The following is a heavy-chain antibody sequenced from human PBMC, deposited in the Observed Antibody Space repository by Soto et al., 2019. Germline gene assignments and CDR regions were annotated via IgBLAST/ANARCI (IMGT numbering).Heavy chain of an antibody. CDR3: ARDPVAVAGGNFDY. V-gene: IGHV1-18*01. J-gene: IGHJ4*02. Sequence: GASVKVSCKASGYTFSSDGISWVRQAPGQGLEWMGWISAYNGNTNYAQKLQGRVTMTTDTSTSTAYLELRSLTSDDTAVYYCARDPVAVAGGNFDYWGQGTLVTVSS. CDR2: ISAYNGNT. D-gene: IGHD6-19*01. CDR1: GYTFSSDG.